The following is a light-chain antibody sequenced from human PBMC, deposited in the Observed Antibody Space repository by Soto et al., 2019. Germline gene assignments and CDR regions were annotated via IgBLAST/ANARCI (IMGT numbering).Light chain of an antibody. J-gene: IGKJ1*01. CDR2: AAT. Sequence: DIQMTQSPSSLSASVGDTVTITCRASQNISISVNWYQLKTGKAPEVLISAATSLRGGVPSRFGGSGSGTHFRLTIHSLHREDVATYYCEHTYASPPWTFGQGTNV. CDR1: QNISIS. CDR3: EHTYASPPWT. V-gene: IGKV1-39*01.